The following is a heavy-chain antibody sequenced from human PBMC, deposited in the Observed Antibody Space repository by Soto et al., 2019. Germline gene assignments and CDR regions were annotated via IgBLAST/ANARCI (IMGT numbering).Heavy chain of an antibody. V-gene: IGHV3-9*01. Sequence: SLRLSCAASGFTFDDYAVHWVRQAPGKGLEWVSGISWNSGSIGYADSVKGRFTISRDNAKNSLYLQMNSLRAEDTALYYCAKEVAARNYYYGMDVWGQGTTVTVSS. CDR2: ISWNSGSI. J-gene: IGHJ6*02. CDR1: GFTFDDYA. CDR3: AKEVAARNYYYGMDV. D-gene: IGHD6-6*01.